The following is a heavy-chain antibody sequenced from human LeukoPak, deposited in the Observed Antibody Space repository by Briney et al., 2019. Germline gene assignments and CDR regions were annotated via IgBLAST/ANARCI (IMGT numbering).Heavy chain of an antibody. CDR2: IYPNNGAT. CDR1: GYTFSGSGWY. CDR3: ARDGPAQMVEFDN. D-gene: IGHD3-10*01. J-gene: IGHJ4*02. Sequence: DSVKVSCKASGYTFSGSGWYLYWLRQAPGQGLGCLGWIYPNNGATSYAQKFQGRVAMTRDTSVSTAYMELSRLRPDDTAVYFCARDGPAQMVEFDNWGQGTLVTVSS. V-gene: IGHV1-2*02.